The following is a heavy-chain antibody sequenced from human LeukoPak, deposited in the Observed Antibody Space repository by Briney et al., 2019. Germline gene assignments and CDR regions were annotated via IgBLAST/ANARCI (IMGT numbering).Heavy chain of an antibody. V-gene: IGHV1-18*01. CDR3: ANAHTIFGVVIPRFDP. Sequence: GASVKVSCKASGYTFSSYGISWVRQAPGQGLEWMGWISPYNGNTEYGQKVQGRVIMTTDRPTTTASMELTSLRSDDTAMYYCANAHTIFGVVIPRFDPWGQGTLVTVSS. J-gene: IGHJ5*02. CDR2: ISPYNGNT. D-gene: IGHD3-3*01. CDR1: GYTFSSYG.